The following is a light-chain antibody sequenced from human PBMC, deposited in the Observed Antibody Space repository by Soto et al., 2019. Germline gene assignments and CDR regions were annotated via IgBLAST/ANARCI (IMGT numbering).Light chain of an antibody. CDR3: AAWDDSLNGVV. V-gene: IGLV1-44*01. Sequence: QSVLTQPPSASGTPGQRVTISCSGSSSNIGSNTVNWYQQLQGPAPKLLIYSNNQRPSGVPDRFSGSKSGTSAALAISGRQSADEADYYCAAWDDSLNGVVFGGGTKLTVL. CDR1: SSNIGSNT. CDR2: SNN. J-gene: IGLJ2*01.